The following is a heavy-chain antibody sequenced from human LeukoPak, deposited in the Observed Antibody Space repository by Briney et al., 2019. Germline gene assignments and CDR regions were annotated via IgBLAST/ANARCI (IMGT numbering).Heavy chain of an antibody. D-gene: IGHD3-10*01. J-gene: IGHJ6*03. CDR3: ARDRVSGYYGSGYYMDV. V-gene: IGHV4-4*07. CDR1: GGSFSGYY. Sequence: SETLSLTCAVYGGSFSGYYWSWIRQPAGKGLEWIGRIYTSGSTNYNPSLKSRVTMSVDTSKNQFSLKLSSVTAADTAVYYCARDRVSGYYGSGYYMDVWGKGTTVTISS. CDR2: IYTSGST.